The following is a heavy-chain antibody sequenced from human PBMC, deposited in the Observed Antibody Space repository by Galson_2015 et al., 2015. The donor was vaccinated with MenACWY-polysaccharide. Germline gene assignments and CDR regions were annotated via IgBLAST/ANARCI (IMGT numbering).Heavy chain of an antibody. V-gene: IGHV3-48*02. CDR2: ISSGGTI. J-gene: IGHJ4*02. Sequence: SLRLSCAASGFSLSTYWMHWVRQAPGKGLEWVSYISSGGTIYYADSVKGRFTISRDNAKDSLYLQMNSLRDDDTAVYYCARVLKGLVGATPDYWGQGTLVTVSS. D-gene: IGHD1-26*01. CDR1: GFSLSTYW. CDR3: ARVLKGLVGATPDY.